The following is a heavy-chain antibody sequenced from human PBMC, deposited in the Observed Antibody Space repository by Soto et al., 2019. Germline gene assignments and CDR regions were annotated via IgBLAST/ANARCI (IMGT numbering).Heavy chain of an antibody. CDR3: ARGIGYCSGGSCYNPQFDY. Sequence: GGSLRLSCAASGFTFSSYAMHWVRQAPGKGLEWVAVISYDGSNKYYADSVKGRFTISRDNSKNTLYLQMNSLRAEDTAVYYCARGIGYCSGGSCYNPQFDYWGQGTLVTVSS. D-gene: IGHD2-15*01. CDR1: GFTFSSYA. J-gene: IGHJ4*02. V-gene: IGHV3-30-3*01. CDR2: ISYDGSNK.